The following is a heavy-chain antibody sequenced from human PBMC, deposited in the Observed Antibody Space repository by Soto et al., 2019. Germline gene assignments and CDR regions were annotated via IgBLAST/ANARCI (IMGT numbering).Heavy chain of an antibody. CDR2: IWYDGSNK. V-gene: IGHV3-33*01. CDR3: AREAYISGYENIDY. CDR1: GFTFSDYG. D-gene: IGHD3-22*01. Sequence: VQLVESGGGVVQPGRSLRLSCAASGFTFSDYGMHWVRQAPGKGLEWVAVIWYDGSNKYYADSVKGRITVSRDNSENTLYLEMNSLRPEDTAVYYCAREAYISGYENIDYWGQGTLVTVSS. J-gene: IGHJ4*02.